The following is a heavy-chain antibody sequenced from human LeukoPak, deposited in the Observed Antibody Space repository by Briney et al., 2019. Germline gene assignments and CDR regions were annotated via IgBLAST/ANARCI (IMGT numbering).Heavy chain of an antibody. Sequence: SETLSLTCTVSGGSISSWYWSWIRQPPGKGLEWIGYIYDSGNANYNPSLKSRVTISIDTSKNQFSLKLTSVTAADTATYYCARETSLMGYASGLGFNYWGQGILVTVSS. D-gene: IGHD6-19*01. CDR3: ARETSLMGYASGLGFNY. CDR2: IYDSGNA. V-gene: IGHV4-59*01. J-gene: IGHJ4*02. CDR1: GGSISSWY.